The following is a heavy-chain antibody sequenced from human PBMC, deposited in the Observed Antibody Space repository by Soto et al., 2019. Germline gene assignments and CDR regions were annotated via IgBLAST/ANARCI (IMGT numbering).Heavy chain of an antibody. V-gene: IGHV3-48*04. CDR3: ARDLSQPWRVVVAATDAFDL. J-gene: IGHJ3*01. CDR2: ISSSSSTI. Sequence: GGSLRLSCAASGFTFSSYSMNWVRQAPGKGLEWVSYISSSSSTIYYADSVKGRFTISRDNAKNTLYLQMNSLRAEDTAVYYCARDLSQPWRVVVAATDAFDLWGQGTMVTVSS. D-gene: IGHD2-15*01. CDR1: GFTFSSYS.